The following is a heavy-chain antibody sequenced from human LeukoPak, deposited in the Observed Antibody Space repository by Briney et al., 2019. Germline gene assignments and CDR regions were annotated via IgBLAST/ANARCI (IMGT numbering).Heavy chain of an antibody. V-gene: IGHV3-21*01. Sequence: PGGSLRLSCSASGFTFSSYSMNWVRQAPGKGLEWVPSITSSSSYIFYADSVKGRFTISRDNAKNSLYLQMTSLTAEDTAVYYCARVCLTTNCPSLDYWGQGTLVTVSS. CDR1: GFTFSSYS. J-gene: IGHJ4*02. CDR2: ITSSSSYI. CDR3: ARVCLTTNCPSLDY. D-gene: IGHD1-1*01.